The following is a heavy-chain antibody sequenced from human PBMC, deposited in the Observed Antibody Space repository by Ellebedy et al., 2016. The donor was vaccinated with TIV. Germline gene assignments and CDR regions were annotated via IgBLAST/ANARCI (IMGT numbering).Heavy chain of an antibody. CDR3: ARDPLNRGLLESWLTPPDY. D-gene: IGHD3-10*01. J-gene: IGHJ4*02. Sequence: AASVKVSCKTSGYTFTGYGVSWVRQAPGQGLEYVGWISGQKGDTKYGQNFKGRITMTTDTSTGTAYMELRSLRSDDTAIYYCARDPLNRGLLESWLTPPDYWGQGTLITVSS. CDR1: GYTFTGYG. CDR2: ISGQKGDT. V-gene: IGHV1-18*01.